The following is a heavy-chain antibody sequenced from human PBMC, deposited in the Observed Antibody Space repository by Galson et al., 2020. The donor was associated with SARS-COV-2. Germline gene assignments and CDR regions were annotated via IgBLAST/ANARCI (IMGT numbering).Heavy chain of an antibody. D-gene: IGHD1-26*01. V-gene: IGHV3-21*01. J-gene: IGHJ3*02. CDR3: ARGWELPNLYDAFDI. CDR2: ISSSSYI. CDR1: GFTFSSYS. Sequence: GGSLRLSCAASGFTFSSYSMNWVRQAPGKGLEWVSSISSSSYIYYADSVKGRFTISRDNAKNSLYLQMNSLRAEDTAVYYCARGWELPNLYDAFDIWGQGTMVTVSS.